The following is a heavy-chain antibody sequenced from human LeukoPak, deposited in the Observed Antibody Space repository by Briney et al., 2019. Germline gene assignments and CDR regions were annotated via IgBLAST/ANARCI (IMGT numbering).Heavy chain of an antibody. CDR1: GFTFSRYA. Sequence: PGGSLRLSCAASGFTFSRYAMSWVRQAPGKGREWVSAISGSGGSTYYADSVKGRFTISRDNSKNTLYLQMNSLRAEDTAVYYCAKPELGLPLGFDYWGQGTLVTVSS. D-gene: IGHD1-7*01. J-gene: IGHJ4*02. CDR3: AKPELGLPLGFDY. CDR2: ISGSGGST. V-gene: IGHV3-23*01.